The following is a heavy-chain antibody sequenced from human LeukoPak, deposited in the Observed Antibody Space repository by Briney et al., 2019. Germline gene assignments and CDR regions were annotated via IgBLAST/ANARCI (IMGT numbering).Heavy chain of an antibody. CDR2: IYYSGST. V-gene: IGHV4-59*08. CDR3: ARRIAATSFRDY. Sequence: SETLSLTCTVSGGSISSYYWSWVRQPPGKGLEWIGYIYYSGSTNYNPSLKSRVTISVDTSNNQFSLKLSSVTAADTAVYYCARRIAATSFRDYWGQGTLVTVSS. D-gene: IGHD6-13*01. J-gene: IGHJ4*02. CDR1: GGSISSYY.